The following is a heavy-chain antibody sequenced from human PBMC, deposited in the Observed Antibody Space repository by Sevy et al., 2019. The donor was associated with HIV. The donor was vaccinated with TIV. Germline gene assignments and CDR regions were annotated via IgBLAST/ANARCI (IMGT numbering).Heavy chain of an antibody. CDR1: GFTFSSHW. D-gene: IGHD3-3*01. V-gene: IGHV3-74*03. CDR3: ARGQLLQFLEWPSYGLDV. CDR2: INSHGTIR. J-gene: IGHJ6*04. Sequence: GGSLRLSCAVSGFTFSSHWMFWVRQAPGKGLVWVSHINSHGTIRKYADSVKGRFAISRDNTKNTIYLQMNSLRAEDTTVYYCARGQLLQFLEWPSYGLDVWGEGTTVTVSS.